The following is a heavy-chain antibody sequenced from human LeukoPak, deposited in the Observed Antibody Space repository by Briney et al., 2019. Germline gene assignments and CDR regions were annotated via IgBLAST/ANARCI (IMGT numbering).Heavy chain of an antibody. CDR3: ARSPRYCSGGSCYFLHY. Sequence: SETLSLTCAVYGGSLSAYYWSWIRQPPGKGLEWIGEVNHSGSANYNPSLKSRVTMSVDTSKNQFSLKLSSVTAADTAVYYCARSPRYCSGGSCYFLHYWGQGTLVTASS. CDR1: GGSLSAYY. V-gene: IGHV4-34*01. CDR2: VNHSGSA. J-gene: IGHJ4*02. D-gene: IGHD2-15*01.